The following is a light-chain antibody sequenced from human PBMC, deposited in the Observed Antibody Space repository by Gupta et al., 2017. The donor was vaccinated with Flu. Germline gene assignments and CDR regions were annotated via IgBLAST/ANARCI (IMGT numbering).Light chain of an antibody. Sequence: QSAPTQPRSVSGSPGQSVTISCTGTSNDVGGYDRCSWYKQRPGKAPKLILYDVTERPSGVPDRFSGSKSGNTASLTISGLQADDEADYYCSSHAGRVTWVFGTGTTVTVL. V-gene: IGLV2-11*01. J-gene: IGLJ1*01. CDR1: SNDVGGYDR. CDR2: DVT. CDR3: SSHAGRVTWV.